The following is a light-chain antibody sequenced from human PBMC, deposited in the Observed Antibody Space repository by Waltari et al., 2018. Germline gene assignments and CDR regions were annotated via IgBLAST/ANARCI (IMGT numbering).Light chain of an antibody. CDR3: MQSIQPPYT. CDR2: EVS. J-gene: IGKJ2*01. Sequence: DILMTQSPLSLSVTPGHPASISCKSTHSLLHKDCKTYFYLYLQNPGQPPRLLIYEVSKGFSGVPDRFSGSGAGTAFTLESKRVEAEDVGVYYCMQSIQPPYTFGQGTKLAL. CDR1: HSLLHKDCKTY. V-gene: IGKV2D-29*01.